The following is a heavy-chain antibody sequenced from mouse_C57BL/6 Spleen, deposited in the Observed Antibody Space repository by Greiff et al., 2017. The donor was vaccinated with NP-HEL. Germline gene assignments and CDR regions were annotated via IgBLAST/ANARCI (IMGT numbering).Heavy chain of an antibody. CDR2: ISDGGSYT. J-gene: IGHJ3*01. CDR1: GFTFSSYA. CDR3: ARAYSNYATWFAY. V-gene: IGHV5-4*03. D-gene: IGHD2-5*01. Sequence: EVKLMESGGGLVKPGGSLKLSCAASGFTFSSYAMSWVRQTPEKRLEWVATISDGGSYTYYPDNVKGRFTISRDNAKNNLYLQMSHLKSEDTARYYCARAYSNYATWFAYWGQGTLVTVSA.